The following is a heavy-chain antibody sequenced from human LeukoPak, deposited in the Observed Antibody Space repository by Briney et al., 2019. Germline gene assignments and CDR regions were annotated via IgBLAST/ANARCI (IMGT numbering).Heavy chain of an antibody. Sequence: ASVTVSCKASGGTFSSYAISWVRQAPGQGLEWMGRIIPILGIANYAQKFQGRVTITADKSTSTAYMELSSLRSEDTAVYYCARLIAAAGTGSEYFQHWGQGTLVTVSS. CDR1: GGTFSSYA. CDR3: ARLIAAAGTGSEYFQH. D-gene: IGHD6-13*01. V-gene: IGHV1-69*04. J-gene: IGHJ1*01. CDR2: IIPILGIA.